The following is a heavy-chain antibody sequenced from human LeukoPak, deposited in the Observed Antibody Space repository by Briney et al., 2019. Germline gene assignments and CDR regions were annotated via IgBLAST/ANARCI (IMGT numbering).Heavy chain of an antibody. CDR1: GGPFSGYY. Sequence: SETLSLTCAVYGGPFSGYYWSWIRQPPGKGLEWIGEINHSGSTNYNPSLKSRVTISVDTSKNQFSLKLSSVTAADTAVYYCARSEVVAATLDYWGQGTLVTVSS. J-gene: IGHJ4*02. D-gene: IGHD2-15*01. CDR3: ARSEVVAATLDY. V-gene: IGHV4-34*01. CDR2: INHSGST.